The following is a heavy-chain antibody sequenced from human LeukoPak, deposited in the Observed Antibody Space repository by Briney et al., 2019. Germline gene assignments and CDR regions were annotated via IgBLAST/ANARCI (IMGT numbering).Heavy chain of an antibody. V-gene: IGHV1-46*01. D-gene: IGHD1-26*01. J-gene: IGHJ6*02. CDR1: GYTFTSYY. CDR3: ARATNFYYYYGMDV. Sequence: ASVKVSCKTSGYTFTSYYIHWVRQAPGQGLEWMGIINPSSGATNYAQKFQDRVTMTRDTSTSTVYMELSSQTSEDTAVYYCARATNFYYYYGMDVWGQGTTVTVPS. CDR2: INPSSGAT.